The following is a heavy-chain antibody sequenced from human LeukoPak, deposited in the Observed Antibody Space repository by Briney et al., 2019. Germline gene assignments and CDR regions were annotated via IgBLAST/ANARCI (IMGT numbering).Heavy chain of an antibody. Sequence: SETLSLTCTVSGGSISSSSYYWGWIRQPPGKGLEWIGSIYYSGSTYYSPSLKGRVTISVDTSKNQFSLKLSSVTAADTAVYYCARHQRNVLRFLEWLLPFDYWGQGTLVTVSS. J-gene: IGHJ4*02. CDR2: IYYSGST. CDR1: GGSISSSSYY. CDR3: ARHQRNVLRFLEWLLPFDY. D-gene: IGHD3-3*01. V-gene: IGHV4-39*01.